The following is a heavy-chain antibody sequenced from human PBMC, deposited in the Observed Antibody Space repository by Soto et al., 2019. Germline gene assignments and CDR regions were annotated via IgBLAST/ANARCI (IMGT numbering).Heavy chain of an antibody. V-gene: IGHV1-18*04. CDR2: ISAYNGNT. J-gene: IGHJ4*02. D-gene: IGHD3-3*01. CDR3: ARDLGDYDFWSGYIPGTY. CDR1: GYTFTSYG. Sequence: ASVKVSCKASGYTFTSYGISWVRQAPGQGLEWMGWISAYNGNTNYAQKLQGRVTMTKDTSTGTAYMERRSLRSDATAVYYCARDLGDYDFWSGYIPGTYWGQGTLVAVSS.